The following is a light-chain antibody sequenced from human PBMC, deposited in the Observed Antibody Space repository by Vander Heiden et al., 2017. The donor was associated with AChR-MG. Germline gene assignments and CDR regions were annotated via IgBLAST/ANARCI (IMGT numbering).Light chain of an antibody. CDR3: SSYTGSSTWV. J-gene: IGLJ3*02. V-gene: IGLV2-14*03. CDR1: SNDVGGYNY. CDR2: DVS. Sequence: QSALTQPASVSGSPGQSVAISCTGTSNDVGGYNYVSWYQHHPGKAPKVSIFDVSMRPSGVSNRFSGSKSGNTDSLTISGLQAEDEADYYCSSYTGSSTWVCGGGTKVTVL.